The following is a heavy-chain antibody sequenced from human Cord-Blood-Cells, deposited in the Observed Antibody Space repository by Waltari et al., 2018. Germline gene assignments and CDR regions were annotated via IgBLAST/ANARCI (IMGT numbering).Heavy chain of an antibody. Sequence: QVQLVASGGGVVQPGSSLRLFCAAPGTTFSCYSLCWVRQAPGKGLEWVAVISYDGSNKYYADSVKGRFTISRDNSKNTLYLQMNSLRAEDTAVYYCARDLADAFDIWGQGTMVTVSS. CDR1: GTTFSCYS. V-gene: IGHV3-30-3*01. J-gene: IGHJ3*02. CDR2: ISYDGSNK. CDR3: ARDLADAFDI.